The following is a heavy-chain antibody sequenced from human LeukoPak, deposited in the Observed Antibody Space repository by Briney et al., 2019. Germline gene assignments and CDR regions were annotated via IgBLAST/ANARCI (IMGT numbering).Heavy chain of an antibody. CDR2: IIPIFGTA. CDR1: GGTFSSYA. Sequence: ASVKVSCKASGGTFSSYAISWVRQAPGQGLEWMGGIIPIFGTANYAQKFQGRVTITTDESTSTAYMELSSLRSEDTAVYYCASGYYDSSGTGTPYYFDYWGQGTLVTVSS. D-gene: IGHD3-22*01. V-gene: IGHV1-69*05. CDR3: ASGYYDSSGTGTPYYFDY. J-gene: IGHJ4*02.